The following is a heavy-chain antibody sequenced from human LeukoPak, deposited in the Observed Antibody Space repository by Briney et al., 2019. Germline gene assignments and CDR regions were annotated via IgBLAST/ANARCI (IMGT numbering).Heavy chain of an antibody. J-gene: IGHJ5*02. CDR2: INHSKNT. CDR1: GGSFSGYY. D-gene: IGHD3-16*01. CDR3: ARNYASRRYNWFDP. V-gene: IGHV4-34*01. Sequence: SETLSLTCAVYGGSFSGYYWSWIRQPPGKGLEWIGEINHSKNTNYNPSLKSRVTISVDTSKNQFSLKLSSVTAADTAVYYRARNYASRRYNWFDPWGQGTVVTVSS.